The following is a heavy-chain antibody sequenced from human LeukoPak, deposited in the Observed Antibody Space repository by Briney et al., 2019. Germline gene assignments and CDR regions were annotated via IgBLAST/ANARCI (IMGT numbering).Heavy chain of an antibody. Sequence: GGSLRLSCAASGFTFSSYSMNWVRQAPGKGLEWVSSISSSSSYIYYADSVKGRFTISRDNAKSSLYLQMNSLRAEDTAVYYCARESGAAGYDYWGQGTLVTVSS. V-gene: IGHV3-21*01. J-gene: IGHJ4*02. CDR3: ARESGAAGYDY. D-gene: IGHD6-13*01. CDR1: GFTFSSYS. CDR2: ISSSSSYI.